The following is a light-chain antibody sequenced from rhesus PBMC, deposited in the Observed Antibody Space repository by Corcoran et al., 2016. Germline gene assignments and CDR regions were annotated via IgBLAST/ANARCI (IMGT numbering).Light chain of an antibody. CDR1: QGISNN. CDR2: KAS. CDR3: QHGCGILYS. V-gene: IGKV1-25*01. Sequence: DIQMTQSPSSLSASVGDRVTITCRASQGISNNLAWYQQKPGKVPKLLIYKASTLQSGIPSRFSGSGTGTDFTLTISSLQPEDFATYYCQHGCGILYSFGQGTKVEIK. J-gene: IGKJ2*01.